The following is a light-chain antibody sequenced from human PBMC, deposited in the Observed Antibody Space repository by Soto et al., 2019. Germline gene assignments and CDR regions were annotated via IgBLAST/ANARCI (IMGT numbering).Light chain of an antibody. Sequence: QSALTQPASVSGSPGQSIAISCTGTSIDVGTYSFVSWYQQHPGKAPKLLIYDVSNRPSGVSDRFSGSKSGNTASLTISGLQAEDEADYYCSSYTSSTAVFGGGTKATVL. CDR2: DVS. CDR1: SIDVGTYSF. CDR3: SSYTSSTAV. V-gene: IGLV2-14*03. J-gene: IGLJ2*01.